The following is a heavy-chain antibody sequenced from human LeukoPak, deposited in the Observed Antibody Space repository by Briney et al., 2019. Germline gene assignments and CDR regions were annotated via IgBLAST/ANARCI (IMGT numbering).Heavy chain of an antibody. CDR3: AVKGGAEYNWFDP. Sequence: PSQTLSLTCAVSGGSISSGGYSWSWIRQPPGKGLEWIGEINHSGSTNYNPSLKSRVIISVDTSKNQFSLKLSSVTAADTAVYYCAVKGGAEYNWFDPWGQGTLVTVSS. CDR1: GGSISSGGYS. CDR2: INHSGST. D-gene: IGHD2-21*01. J-gene: IGHJ5*02. V-gene: IGHV4-30-2*01.